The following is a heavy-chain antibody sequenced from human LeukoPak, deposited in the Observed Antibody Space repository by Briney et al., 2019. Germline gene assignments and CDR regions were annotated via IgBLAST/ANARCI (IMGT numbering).Heavy chain of an antibody. CDR2: VYYTGTT. V-gene: IGHV4-39*01. D-gene: IGHD3-10*01. CDR3: ARHSNYASRSFAKGLFDY. Sequence: SETLSLTCTVSGGSIRISNYYWGWIRQPPGKGLEWIASVYYTGTTYYNPSLKSRVTLFVETSKNQFSLRLTSVTAADTAVYYCARHSNYASRSFAKGLFDYWGQGTLVTVSS. J-gene: IGHJ4*02. CDR1: GGSIRISNYY.